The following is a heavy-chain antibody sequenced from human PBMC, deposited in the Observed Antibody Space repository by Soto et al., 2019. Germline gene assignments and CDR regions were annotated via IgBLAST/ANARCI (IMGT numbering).Heavy chain of an antibody. CDR1: GFTFSSYA. CDR3: AKRGSKYFDY. Sequence: EVQLLESGGGLVQPGGSLRLSCAASGFTFSSYAMSWVRQAPGKGLEWVSTIGDTGVNTYYADSVKGRFTISRDNFKSTLYLRMTSLRVEDTAVFYCAKRGSKYFDYWGQGTLVSVSS. J-gene: IGHJ4*02. V-gene: IGHV3-23*01. CDR2: IGDTGVNT. D-gene: IGHD3-16*01.